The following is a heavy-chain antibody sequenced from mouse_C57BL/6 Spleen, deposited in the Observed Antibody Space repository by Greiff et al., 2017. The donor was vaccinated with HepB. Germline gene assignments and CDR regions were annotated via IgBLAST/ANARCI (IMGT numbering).Heavy chain of an antibody. D-gene: IGHD2-1*01. J-gene: IGHJ2*01. CDR1: GYSFTDYN. Sequence: VQLQQSGPELVKPGASVKISCKASGYSFTDYNMNWVKQSNGKSLEWIGLINPNYGTTSYNQKFKGKATLTVDQASSTAYMQLNSLTSEDSAVYYWARFYYGNTYYFDYWGQGTTLTVSS. CDR2: INPNYGTT. CDR3: ARFYYGNTYYFDY. V-gene: IGHV1-39*01.